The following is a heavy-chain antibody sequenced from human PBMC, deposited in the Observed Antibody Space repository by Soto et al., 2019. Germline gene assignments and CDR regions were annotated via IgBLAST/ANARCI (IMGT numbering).Heavy chain of an antibody. CDR2: FDPEDGET. V-gene: IGHV1-24*01. Sequence: EASVKVSCKVSGYTLTELSMHWVRQAPGKGLEWMGGFDPEDGETIYAQKFQGRVTMTEDTSTDTAYMELSSLRSEDTAVYYRASRVGLRFTRPGGYYGMDVWGQGTTVTVSS. D-gene: IGHD3-16*01. CDR1: GYTLTELS. J-gene: IGHJ6*02. CDR3: ASRVGLRFTRPGGYYGMDV.